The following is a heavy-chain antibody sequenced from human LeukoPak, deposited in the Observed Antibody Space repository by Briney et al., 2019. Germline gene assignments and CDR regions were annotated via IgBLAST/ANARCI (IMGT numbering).Heavy chain of an antibody. Sequence: ASVKVSCKASGYTFTSYDINWVRQATGQGLEWMGIINPSGGSTSYAQKFQGRVTMTRDTSTSTVYMELSSLRSEDTAVYYCAREAIVGATTGFDYWGQGTLVTVSS. CDR2: INPSGGST. CDR3: AREAIVGATTGFDY. V-gene: IGHV1-46*01. D-gene: IGHD1-26*01. J-gene: IGHJ4*02. CDR1: GYTFTSYD.